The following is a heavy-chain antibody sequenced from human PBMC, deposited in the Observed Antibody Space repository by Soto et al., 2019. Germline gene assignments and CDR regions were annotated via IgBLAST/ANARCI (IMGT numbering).Heavy chain of an antibody. V-gene: IGHV1-18*01. D-gene: IGHD1-7*01. J-gene: IGHJ4*02. Sequence: GASVKVSCKTSGYTFTNFGISWVRQAPGQGLEWMGWISAYNGNTNYAQKFQGRVTMTTDTSTSTAYMEVRSLRSDDTAVYYCARGELRPRFDYWGQGTLVTVSS. CDR1: GYTFTNFG. CDR3: ARGELRPRFDY. CDR2: ISAYNGNT.